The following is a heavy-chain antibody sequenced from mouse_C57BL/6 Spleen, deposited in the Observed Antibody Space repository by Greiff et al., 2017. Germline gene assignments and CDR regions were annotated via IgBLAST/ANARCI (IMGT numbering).Heavy chain of an antibody. CDR3: AREWVTGTDYFDY. CDR1: GYAFSSYR. D-gene: IGHD4-1*01. Sequence: QVQLQQSGAELVKPGASVTISCKASGYAFSSYRMNLVKQRPGTGLEWIVQIYPGDGDTNYNGKFKGKATLTADKSSSTAYMQLSSRTSEDSAVYFCAREWVTGTDYFDYWGQGTTLTVSS. J-gene: IGHJ2*01. CDR2: IYPGDGDT. V-gene: IGHV1-80*01.